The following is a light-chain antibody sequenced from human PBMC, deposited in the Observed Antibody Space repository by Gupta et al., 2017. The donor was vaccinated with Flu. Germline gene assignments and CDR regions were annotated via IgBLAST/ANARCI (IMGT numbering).Light chain of an antibody. CDR2: AIN. J-gene: IGLJ3*02. V-gene: IGLV1-40*01. Sequence: QSVLTQPPSVSGAPGQTVTISCTGSRSNIGANYDVHWYRHLPGTAPTLLIYAINKRPSGVPDRFSGSKSGPSASLAITGLQAEDEADYYCQSYDSSLSGWLFGGGTKLTVL. CDR1: RSNIGANYD. CDR3: QSYDSSLSGWL.